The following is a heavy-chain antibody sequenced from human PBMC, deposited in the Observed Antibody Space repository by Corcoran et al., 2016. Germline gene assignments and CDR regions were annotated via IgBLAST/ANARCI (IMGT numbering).Heavy chain of an antibody. Sequence: QLQLQESGPGLVKPSEILSLTCTVSGGSISSSSYYWGWIRQPPGKGLEWIGSIYYSGSTYYNPSLKSRVTISVDTSKNQFSLKLSSVTAADTAVYYCARQVPEYYFDYWGQGTLVTVSS. CDR3: ARQVPEYYFDY. CDR2: IYYSGST. D-gene: IGHD3-10*01. J-gene: IGHJ4*02. V-gene: IGHV4-39*01. CDR1: GGSISSSSYY.